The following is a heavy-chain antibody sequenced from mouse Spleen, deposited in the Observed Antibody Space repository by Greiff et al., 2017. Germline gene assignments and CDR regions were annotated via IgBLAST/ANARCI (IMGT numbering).Heavy chain of an antibody. Sequence: QVQLQQPGAELVKPGASVKLSCKASGYTFTSYWMHWVKQRPGQGLEWIGMIHPNSGSTNYNEKFNSKATLTVDQSSSTAYMQLSSLTSEDSAVYYCASQDSSGYGFDYWGKGTTLTVSS. D-gene: IGHD3-2*01. V-gene: IGHV1-64*01. J-gene: IGHJ2*01. CDR1: GYTFTSYW. CDR2: IHPNSGST. CDR3: ASQDSSGYGFDY.